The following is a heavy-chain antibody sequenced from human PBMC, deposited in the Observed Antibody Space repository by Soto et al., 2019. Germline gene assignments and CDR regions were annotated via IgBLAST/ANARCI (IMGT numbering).Heavy chain of an antibody. CDR2: IGSGGDT. J-gene: IGHJ4*02. Sequence: EVRLLESGGGLVQPGGSLRLSCVASGFTFSNYDMHWVRQGAGEGLEWVAAIGSGGDTYYPDSVKGRFTISRENGNNSFYLQMNNLRAEDTALYYCARGCLSCGHDSWGQGTLVTVSS. D-gene: IGHD5-18*01. CDR1: GFTFSNYD. V-gene: IGHV3-13*01. CDR3: ARGCLSCGHDS.